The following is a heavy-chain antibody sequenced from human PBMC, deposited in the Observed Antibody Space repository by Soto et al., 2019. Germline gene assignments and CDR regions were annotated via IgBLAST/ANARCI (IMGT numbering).Heavy chain of an antibody. CDR3: ARDRSAGNYFYYGMDV. J-gene: IGHJ6*02. D-gene: IGHD1-1*01. Sequence: GGSLRLSCAASGLPFNRNGMHWVRQAPGKGLEWVAVIWYDGSKEYYSDSVKGRFTISRGNSKNMLYLQMNSVRVEDTAVYFCARDRSAGNYFYYGMDVWGQGTTVTVSS. V-gene: IGHV3-33*01. CDR2: IWYDGSKE. CDR1: GLPFNRNG.